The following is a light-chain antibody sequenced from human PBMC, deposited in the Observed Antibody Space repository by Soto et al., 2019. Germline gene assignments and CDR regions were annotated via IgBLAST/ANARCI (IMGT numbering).Light chain of an antibody. CDR2: KAS. V-gene: IGKV1-5*03. CDR1: QTISSW. J-gene: IGKJ1*01. Sequence: RMKLSPAALSGNEEDRVTITCRASQTISSWLAWYQQKPGKAPKLLIYKASTLKSGVPSRFSGSGSGTEFTLTISILQPDDFTTYYCQHYNFHLEAFGQGTKLDTK. CDR3: QHYNFHLEA.